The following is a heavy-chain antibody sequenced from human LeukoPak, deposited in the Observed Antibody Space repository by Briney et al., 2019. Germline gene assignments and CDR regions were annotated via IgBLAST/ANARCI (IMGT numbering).Heavy chain of an antibody. V-gene: IGHV3-21*01. CDR1: GFTFSSYS. J-gene: IGHJ4*02. D-gene: IGHD3-16*01. CDR2: ISSSSSYI. CDR3: ARGGELWSRVPDY. Sequence: PGGSLRLSCEASGFTFSSYSMTWVRQAPGKGLEWVSSISSSSSYIYYADSVKGRFTISRDNAKNSLYLQMNSLRAEDTAVYYCARGGELWSRVPDYWGQGTLVTVSS.